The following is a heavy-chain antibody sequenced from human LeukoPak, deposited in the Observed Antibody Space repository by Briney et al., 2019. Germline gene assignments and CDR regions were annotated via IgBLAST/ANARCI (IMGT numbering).Heavy chain of an antibody. J-gene: IGHJ4*02. CDR3: ARGALYRGNPDYFDY. D-gene: IGHD4-23*01. V-gene: IGHV3-74*01. CDR1: GFTFSTYF. CDR2: INSDGSST. Sequence: GGSLRLSCTVSGFTFSTYFMHWVRQAPGKGLVWVSRINSDGSSTTYADSVKGRFTISRDNAKNTLYLQVNSLRAEDTAVYYCARGALYRGNPDYFDYWGQGTLVTVSS.